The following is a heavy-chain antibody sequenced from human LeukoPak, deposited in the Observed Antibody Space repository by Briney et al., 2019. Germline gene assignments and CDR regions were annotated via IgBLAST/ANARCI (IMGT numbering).Heavy chain of an antibody. J-gene: IGHJ6*02. CDR1: GGSISNYY. CDR3: TRDPGHYGVDV. CDR2: IFASGTT. Sequence: PPETLSLTCTVSGGSISNYYWSWIRKPAGKGLEWLERIFASGTTHDNPSLKSRVTVSVDTSKNQFSLRLTSVTAADTAVYYCTRDPGHYGVDVWGQGTTVTVSS. V-gene: IGHV4-4*07.